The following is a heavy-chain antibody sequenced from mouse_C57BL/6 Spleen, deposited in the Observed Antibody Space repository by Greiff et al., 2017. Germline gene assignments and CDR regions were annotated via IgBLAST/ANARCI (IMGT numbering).Heavy chain of an antibody. Sequence: VQLQQSDAAFVKPGASVQISCKVSGYTFTDHTIPWMQQMPDQGLSWIGYIYPRAGSTTYNEKLKGKATWTADKSSSTAYMQLNSLTSEDSAVYCCARSRTGTFAYWGQGTLVTVSA. CDR1: GYTFTDHT. CDR3: ARSRTGTFAY. J-gene: IGHJ3*01. D-gene: IGHD4-1*01. V-gene: IGHV1-78*01. CDR2: IYPRAGST.